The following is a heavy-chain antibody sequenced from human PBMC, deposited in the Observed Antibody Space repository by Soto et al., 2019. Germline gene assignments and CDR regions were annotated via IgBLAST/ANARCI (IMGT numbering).Heavy chain of an antibody. J-gene: IGHJ6*03. CDR1: GGTFSSYT. CDR2: IIPILGIA. V-gene: IGHV1-69*04. D-gene: IGHD6-13*01. Sequence: ASVKVSCKASGGTFSSYTISWVRQAPGQGLEWMGRIIPILGIANYAQKFQGRVTITADKSTSTAYMELSSLRSEDTAVYYCARETHGQHTEGYMDVWGKGTTVTVSS. CDR3: ARETHGQHTEGYMDV.